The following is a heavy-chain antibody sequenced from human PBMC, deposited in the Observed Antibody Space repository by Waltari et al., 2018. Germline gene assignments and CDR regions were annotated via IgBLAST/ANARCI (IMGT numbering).Heavy chain of an antibody. CDR2: IIPILGIA. D-gene: IGHD4-17*01. J-gene: IGHJ4*02. Sequence: QVQLVQSGAAVKKPGSSGTVYCKASGGPFSRNAISCVRQAPGQGLEWMGGIIPILGIANYAQKFQGRVTITADESTSTAYMELSSLRSEDTAVYYCASDYGDYGWCQGTLVTVSS. CDR1: GGPFSRNA. V-gene: IGHV1-69*04. CDR3: ASDYGDYG.